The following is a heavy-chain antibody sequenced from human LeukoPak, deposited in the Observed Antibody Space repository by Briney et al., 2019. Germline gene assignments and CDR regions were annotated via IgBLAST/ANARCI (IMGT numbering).Heavy chain of an antibody. CDR3: AKDSTALDY. J-gene: IGHJ4*02. Sequence: GGSLRLSCAASGFTFSSYVMSCVRQAPGRGLDWVSAISGSGATPYYADSVKGRFTISRDNFKNTLYLQMNRLRDEDTAIYYCAKDSTALDYWGQGTLVTVSS. D-gene: IGHD5-18*01. CDR2: ISGSGATP. CDR1: GFTFSSYV. V-gene: IGHV3-23*01.